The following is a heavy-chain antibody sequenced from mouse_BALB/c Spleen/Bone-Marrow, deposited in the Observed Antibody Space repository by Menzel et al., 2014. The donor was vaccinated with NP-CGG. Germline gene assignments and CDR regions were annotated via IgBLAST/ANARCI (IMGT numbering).Heavy chain of an antibody. V-gene: IGHV1-37*01. Sequence: VQLQQSGPELVKPGASAKISCKASGYSFTGYFMNWMKQSHGKSPEWIGRINPYNGDPFYNQKFKGKATLTVDKSSSTAHMELLSLTSEDSAVYYCGRGNYDYDSWFGYWGQGTLVTVSA. CDR1: GYSFTGYF. J-gene: IGHJ3*01. CDR2: INPYNGDP. CDR3: GRGNYDYDSWFGY. D-gene: IGHD2-4*01.